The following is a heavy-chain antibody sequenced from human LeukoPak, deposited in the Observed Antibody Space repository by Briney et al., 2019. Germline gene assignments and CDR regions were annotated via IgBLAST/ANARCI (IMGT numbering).Heavy chain of an antibody. J-gene: IGHJ4*02. D-gene: IGHD3-22*01. CDR1: GGSISSYY. Sequence: SETLSLTCTVSGGSISSYYWSWIRQPPGEGLEWIGYIYNSGSTNYNPSLKSRVTISVDMSKKQFSLKLGSVTAADTAMYYCARMTYYYDSSGYYHYYFDHWGQGTLVTVSS. CDR2: IYNSGST. V-gene: IGHV4-59*01. CDR3: ARMTYYYDSSGYYHYYFDH.